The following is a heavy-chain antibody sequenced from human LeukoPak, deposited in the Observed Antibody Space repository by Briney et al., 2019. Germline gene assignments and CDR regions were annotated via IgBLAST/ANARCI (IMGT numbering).Heavy chain of an antibody. J-gene: IGHJ6*02. D-gene: IGHD6-13*01. Sequence: GGSLRLSCAASGFTVRSNYMSWVRQAPGKGLEWVSVIYSGGSTYYADSVKGRFTISRHNSKNTLYLQMNSLRAEDTAVYYCASRSSSWDRYYYYGMDVWGQGTTVTVPS. CDR3: ASRSSSWDRYYYYGMDV. V-gene: IGHV3-53*04. CDR1: GFTVRSNY. CDR2: IYSGGST.